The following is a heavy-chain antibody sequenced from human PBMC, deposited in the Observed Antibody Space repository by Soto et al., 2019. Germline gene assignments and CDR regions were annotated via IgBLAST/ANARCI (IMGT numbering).Heavy chain of an antibody. CDR2: IYLGGTT. Sequence: QVQLQESGPGLVEPSGTLSLTCAVSGGSISSSNWWSWVRQPPGKGLEWIGEIYLGGTTNYNPSLKTRVTISIDKPISHFSLKRSSVPAADAAVYYCARHGQDFYGGDVWGRGTTVTVSS. CDR3: ARHGQDFYGGDV. V-gene: IGHV4-4*02. D-gene: IGHD3-3*01. J-gene: IGHJ6*02. CDR1: GGSISSSNW.